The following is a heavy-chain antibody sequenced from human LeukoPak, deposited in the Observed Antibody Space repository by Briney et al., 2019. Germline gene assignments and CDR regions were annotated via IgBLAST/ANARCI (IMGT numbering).Heavy chain of an antibody. J-gene: IGHJ4*02. CDR1: GGSFSGYY. CDR3: AKSVAGSFY. V-gene: IGHV4-34*01. D-gene: IGHD6-19*01. Sequence: SETLSLTCAVYGGSFSGYYWSWIRQPPGKGLEWIGGIYHSGSTYYNPSLKSRVTISVDTSKNQFSLKLSSVTAADTAVYYCAKSVAGSFYWGQGTLVTVSS. CDR2: IYHSGST.